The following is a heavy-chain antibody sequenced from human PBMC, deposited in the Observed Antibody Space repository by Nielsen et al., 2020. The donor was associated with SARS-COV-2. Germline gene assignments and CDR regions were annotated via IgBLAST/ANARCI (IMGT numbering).Heavy chain of an antibody. CDR2: INPSGNNT. Sequence: ASVKVSCKASEFRFTNYFINWVRQAPGQGLERMAIINPSGNNTHSAQKFQGRVTVTRDTSTSTVYMELSSLRSEDSAVYFCARAYCDSTTCYRHAFDIWGQGTLVTVSS. CDR3: ARAYCDSTTCYRHAFDI. D-gene: IGHD2-2*02. CDR1: EFRFTNYF. V-gene: IGHV1-46*01. J-gene: IGHJ3*02.